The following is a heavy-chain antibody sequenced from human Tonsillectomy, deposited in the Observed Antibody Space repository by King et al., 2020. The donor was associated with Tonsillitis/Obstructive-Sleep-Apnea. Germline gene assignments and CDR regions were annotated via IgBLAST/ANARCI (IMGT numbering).Heavy chain of an antibody. Sequence: VQLVESGGGLVKPGGSLRLSCAASGFTFSSYGMNWVRQAPGRGLEWVSSISSSSSYIYYADSVKGRFTISRDNAKNSLYLQMNRLRAEDTAVYYCARDSDDAFDIWGQGTMVTVSS. V-gene: IGHV3-21*01. J-gene: IGHJ3*02. CDR1: GFTFSSYG. CDR2: ISSSSSYI. CDR3: ARDSDDAFDI.